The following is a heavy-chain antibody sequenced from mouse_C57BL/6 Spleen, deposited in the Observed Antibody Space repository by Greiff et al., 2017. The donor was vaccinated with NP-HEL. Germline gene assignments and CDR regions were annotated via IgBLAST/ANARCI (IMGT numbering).Heavy chain of an antibody. CDR2: IYPRSGNT. J-gene: IGHJ1*03. D-gene: IGHD1-1*01. CDR1: GYTFTSYG. CDR3: ASALYYGSSPYWYFDV. Sequence: QVHVKQSGAELARPGASVKLSCKASGYTFTSYGISWVKQRTGQGLEWIGEIYPRSGNTYYNEKFKGKATLTADKSSSTAYMELRSLTSEDSAVYFCASALYYGSSPYWYFDVWGTGTTVTVSS. V-gene: IGHV1-81*01.